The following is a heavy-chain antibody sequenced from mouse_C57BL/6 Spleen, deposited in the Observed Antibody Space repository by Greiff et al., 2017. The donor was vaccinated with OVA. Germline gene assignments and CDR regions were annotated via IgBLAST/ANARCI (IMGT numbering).Heavy chain of an antibody. CDR3: ARQETTVVGPFFDY. CDR1: GYTFTDYY. Sequence: EVQRVESGPVLVKPGASVKMSCKASGYTFTDYYMNWVKQSHGKSLEWIGVINPYNGGTSYNQKFKGKATLTVDKSSSTAYMELNSLTSEDSAVYYCARQETTVVGPFFDYWGQGTTLTVSS. CDR2: INPYNGGT. D-gene: IGHD1-1*01. V-gene: IGHV1-19*01. J-gene: IGHJ2*01.